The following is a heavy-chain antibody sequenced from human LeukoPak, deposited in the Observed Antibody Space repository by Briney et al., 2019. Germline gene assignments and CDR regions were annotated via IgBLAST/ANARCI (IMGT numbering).Heavy chain of an antibody. V-gene: IGHV3-7*01. J-gene: IGHJ4*02. CDR1: GFTFSNYW. Sequence: PGGSLRLSCAASGFTFSNYWMTWVRQAPGKGLEWVANIKQDGSEKYYVDSVKGRFTISRDNAQNSLYLQMNSLRGEDTAVYYCARGRELKGHSFDYWGQGTLVTVSS. CDR3: ARGRELKGHSFDY. D-gene: IGHD1-26*01. CDR2: IKQDGSEK.